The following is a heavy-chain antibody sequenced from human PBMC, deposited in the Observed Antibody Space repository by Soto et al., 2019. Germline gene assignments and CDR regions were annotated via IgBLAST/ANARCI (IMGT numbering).Heavy chain of an antibody. CDR2: TNHSGST. J-gene: IGHJ5*02. V-gene: IGHV4-34*01. D-gene: IGHD2-2*01. Sequence: QVQLQQWGAGLLKPSETLSLTCAVYGGSFSGYYWSWIRQPPGKGLEWIGETNHSGSTNYNPSLKSRVTISVDTSTNQFSLKLSSVTAADTAVYYCARALVVVPAAKGNWFDPWGQGTLVTVSS. CDR1: GGSFSGYY. CDR3: ARALVVVPAAKGNWFDP.